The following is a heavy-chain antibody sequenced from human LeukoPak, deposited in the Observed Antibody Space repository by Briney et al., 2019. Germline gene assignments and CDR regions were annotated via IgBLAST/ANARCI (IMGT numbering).Heavy chain of an antibody. D-gene: IGHD2-15*01. V-gene: IGHV3-64*01. CDR2: ISSNEGST. CDR1: GFTFSSYA. J-gene: IGHJ4*02. CDR3: ARGVELLPNYFDY. Sequence: GGSLRLSCAASGFTFSSYAMHWVRQAPGKGLEYVSAISSNEGSTYYANSVKGRFTISRDNSKNTLYLQMGSLRAEDMAVYYCARGVELLPNYFDYWGQGTLVTVSS.